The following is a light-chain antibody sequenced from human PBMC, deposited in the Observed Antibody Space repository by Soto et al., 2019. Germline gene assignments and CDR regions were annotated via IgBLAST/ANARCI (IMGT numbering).Light chain of an antibody. CDR3: QQYCSSPLFT. Sequence: EIVLTQSPGTLSLSPGERATLSCRASQSVSSSYLAWYQQKPGQAPRLLIYGASGRATGIPDRFSGSGSGTDFTLTISRLEPEDFAVYYCQQYCSSPLFTFGPGTNMDIK. CDR1: QSVSSSY. J-gene: IGKJ3*01. CDR2: GAS. V-gene: IGKV3-20*01.